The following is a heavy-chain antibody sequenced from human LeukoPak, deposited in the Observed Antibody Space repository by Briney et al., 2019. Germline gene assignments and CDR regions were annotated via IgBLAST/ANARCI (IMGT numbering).Heavy chain of an antibody. CDR1: GGTFISYA. V-gene: IGHV1-69*13. CDR2: IIPIFGTA. CDR3: ARDLMDGSGSYRYYFDY. Sequence: SVKVSCKASGGTFISYAISWVRQAPGQGLEWMGGIIPIFGTANYAQKFQGRVTITADESTSTAYMELSSLRSEDTAVYYCARDLMDGSGSYRYYFDYWGQGTLVTVSS. J-gene: IGHJ4*02. D-gene: IGHD3-10*01.